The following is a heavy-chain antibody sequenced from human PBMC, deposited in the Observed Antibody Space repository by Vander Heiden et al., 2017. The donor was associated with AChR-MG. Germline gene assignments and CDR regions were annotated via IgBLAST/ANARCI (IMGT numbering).Heavy chain of an antibody. Sequence: EVQLVESGGGLVQPGTSLRLSCAASGFTFSGYWMTWVRQAPGKGLQWVANIKQDGSEKYYVDSVKGRFTISRDNAKNSLYLQMNSLRAEDTAMYYCATQDGSPGYWGQGTLVTVSS. D-gene: IGHD6-13*01. CDR3: ATQDGSPGY. V-gene: IGHV3-7*01. CDR2: IKQDGSEK. CDR1: GFTFSGYW. J-gene: IGHJ4*02.